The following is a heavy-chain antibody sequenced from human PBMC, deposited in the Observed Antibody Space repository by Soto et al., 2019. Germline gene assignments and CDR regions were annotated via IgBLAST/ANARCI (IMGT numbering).Heavy chain of an antibody. Sequence: ASVKVSCKASGCTFTSYDINWVRQATGQGLEWMGWMNPNSGNTGYAQKFQGRVTMTRNTSISTAYMELSSLRSEDTAVYYCARGIMVEMATDYWGQGTLVTVSS. J-gene: IGHJ4*02. CDR1: GCTFTSYD. CDR2: MNPNSGNT. D-gene: IGHD2-8*01. CDR3: ARGIMVEMATDY. V-gene: IGHV1-8*01.